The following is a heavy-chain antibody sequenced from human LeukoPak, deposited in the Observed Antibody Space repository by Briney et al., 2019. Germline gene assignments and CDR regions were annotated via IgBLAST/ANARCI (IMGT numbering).Heavy chain of an antibody. CDR2: INPSGGST. CDR3: ARSSHISTSWFAVDY. CDR1: GYTFTSYY. V-gene: IGHV1-46*01. J-gene: IGHJ4*02. Sequence: ASVKVSCKASGYTFTSYYMHWVRQAPGQGLEWMGIINPSGGSTGYAEKFQGRVTMTRDTSTSTVYMELSSLRSEDTAVYYCARSSHISTSWFAVDYWGQGTLVTVSS. D-gene: IGHD6-13*01.